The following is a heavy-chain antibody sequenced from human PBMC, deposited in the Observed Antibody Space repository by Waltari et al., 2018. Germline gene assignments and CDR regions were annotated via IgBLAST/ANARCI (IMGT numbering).Heavy chain of an antibody. CDR1: GYSISSGYY. CDR2: IYHSGST. CDR3: ARAVGIAAAGCFDY. Sequence: QVQLQESGPGLVKPSETLSLTCAVSGYSISSGYYWGWIRQPPGKGLEWIGSIYHSGSTYYNPSLKSRVTISVDTSKNQFSLKLSSVTAADTAVYYCARAVGIAAAGCFDYWGQGTLVTVSS. D-gene: IGHD6-13*01. J-gene: IGHJ4*02. V-gene: IGHV4-38-2*01.